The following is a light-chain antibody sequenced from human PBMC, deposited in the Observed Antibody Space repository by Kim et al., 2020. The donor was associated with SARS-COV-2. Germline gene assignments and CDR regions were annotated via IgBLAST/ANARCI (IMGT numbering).Light chain of an antibody. CDR2: DNN. V-gene: IGLV1-51*01. CDR1: SSNIGNNY. Sequence: GRKVTITGSGSSSNIGNNYVSWDQQLPGTAPILLIYDNNKRPSGIPDRFSGSKSGTSATLGITGLQTGDEADYYCGTWDSSLSAGVFGTGTKVTVL. CDR3: GTWDSSLSAGV. J-gene: IGLJ1*01.